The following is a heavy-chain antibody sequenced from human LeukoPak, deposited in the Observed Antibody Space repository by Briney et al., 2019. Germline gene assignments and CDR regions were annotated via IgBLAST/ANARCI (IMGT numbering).Heavy chain of an antibody. CDR1: GYTFTSYY. Sequence: GASVKVSCKASGYTFTSYYMHWVRQAPGQGLEWMGIINPSGGSTSYAQKFQGRVTMTRDMSTSTVYMELSSLRSEDTAVYYCAMPRHFHSDSTGYYQYGFDYWGQGTQVTVSS. CDR2: INPSGGST. D-gene: IGHD3-22*01. CDR3: AMPRHFHSDSTGYYQYGFDY. J-gene: IGHJ4*02. V-gene: IGHV1-46*01.